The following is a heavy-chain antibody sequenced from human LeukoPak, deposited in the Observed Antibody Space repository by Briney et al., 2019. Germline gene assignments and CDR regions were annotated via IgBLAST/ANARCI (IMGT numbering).Heavy chain of an antibody. V-gene: IGHV3-21*01. CDR1: GFTFSSYS. Sequence: GGSLRLSCAASGFTFSSYSMNWVSQAPGKGLEWVSSISSSSSYIYYADSVKGRFTISRDNAKNSLYLQMNRLRAEDTAVYYCARDLEWYSGNWFDPWGQGTLVTVSS. CDR2: ISSSSSYI. CDR3: ARDLEWYSGNWFDP. D-gene: IGHD3-3*01. J-gene: IGHJ5*02.